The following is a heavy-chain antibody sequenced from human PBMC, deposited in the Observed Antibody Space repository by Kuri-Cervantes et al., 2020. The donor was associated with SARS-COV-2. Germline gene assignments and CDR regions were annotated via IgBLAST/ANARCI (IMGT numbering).Heavy chain of an antibody. CDR1: GGTFSSYT. CDR2: ISAYNGNT. J-gene: IGHJ6*02. V-gene: IGHV1-18*01. CDR3: ARALGRMDV. Sequence: ASVKVSCKASGGTFSSYTISWVRQAPGQGLEWMGWISAYNGNTNYAQKLQGRVTITRDTSASTAYMELSSLRSEDTAVYYCARALGRMDVWGQGTTVTVSS.